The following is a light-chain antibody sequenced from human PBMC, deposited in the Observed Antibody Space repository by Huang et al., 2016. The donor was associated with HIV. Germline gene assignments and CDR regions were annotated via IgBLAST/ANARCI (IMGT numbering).Light chain of an antibody. CDR2: KSS. V-gene: IGKV1-5*03. CDR3: QQYNTFWT. Sequence: DIQMTQSPSILSASVGDRVTITCRASHSGRTWVAWYQQKPGQPPKRLISKSSTLESGVPSRFSGSGSGTEVTLTISSLQPDDYATYYCQQYNTFWTFGQGTKV. CDR1: HSGRTW. J-gene: IGKJ1*01.